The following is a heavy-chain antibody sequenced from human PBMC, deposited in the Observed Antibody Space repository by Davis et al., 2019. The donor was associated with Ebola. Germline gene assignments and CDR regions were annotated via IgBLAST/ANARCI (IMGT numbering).Heavy chain of an antibody. Sequence: PSETLSLTCTVSGVSITYHYWSWIRQFPGKGLEWIGYVYSSGSPNYNPSLKRRVALSLATSKNQFSLHLNSVTAADTAVYFCMRQPNDWGQGILVTVSS. J-gene: IGHJ4*02. V-gene: IGHV4-59*08. CDR3: MRQPND. CDR2: VYSSGSP. CDR1: GVSITYHY.